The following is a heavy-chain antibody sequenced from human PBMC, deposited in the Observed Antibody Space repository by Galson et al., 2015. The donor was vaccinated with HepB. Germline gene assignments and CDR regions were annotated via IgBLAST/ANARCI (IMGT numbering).Heavy chain of an antibody. CDR3: ARDRGYRLDY. CDR1: GYTFTTNG. D-gene: IGHD2-2*01. CDR2: ISAHSGDT. Sequence: SVKVSCKASGYTFTTNGISWVRQAPGQGLEWMGWISAHSGDTKYAQKLQGRVTMTRDTSTSTVYVELRSLRSDDTAAYYCARDRGYRLDYWGQGTPVTVSS. J-gene: IGHJ4*02. V-gene: IGHV1-18*04.